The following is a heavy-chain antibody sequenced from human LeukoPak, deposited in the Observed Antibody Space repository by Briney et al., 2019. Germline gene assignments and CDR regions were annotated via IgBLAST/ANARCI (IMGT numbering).Heavy chain of an antibody. CDR2: INHSGST. V-gene: IGHV4-34*01. J-gene: IGHJ4*02. D-gene: IGHD3-3*01. CDR3: ARADYDFWSGSTHFDY. Sequence: ETLSLTCAVYGGSFSGYYWSWIRQPPGKGLEWIGEINHSGSTNYNPSLKSRVTISVDTSKNQFSLKLSSVTAADTAVYYCARADYDFWSGSTHFDYWGQGTLVTVSS. CDR1: GGSFSGYY.